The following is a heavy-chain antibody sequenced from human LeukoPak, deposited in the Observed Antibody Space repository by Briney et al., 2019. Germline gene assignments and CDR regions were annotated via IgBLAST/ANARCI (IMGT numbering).Heavy chain of an antibody. CDR1: GYTFTSYG. CDR3: ATSFEGYCSSTSCSGY. D-gene: IGHD2-2*01. CDR2: ISAYNGNT. J-gene: IGHJ4*02. Sequence: ASVKVSCKASGYTFTSYGISWVRQAPGQGLEWMGWISAYNGNTNYAQKLQGRVTVTTDTSTSTAYMELRSLRSDDTAVYYCATSFEGYCSSTSCSGYWGQGTLVTVSS. V-gene: IGHV1-18*01.